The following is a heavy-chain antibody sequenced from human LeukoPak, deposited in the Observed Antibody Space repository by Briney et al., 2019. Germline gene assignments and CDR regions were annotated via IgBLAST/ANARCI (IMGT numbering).Heavy chain of an antibody. V-gene: IGHV5-51*01. Sequence: GESLKISCKGSGYRFTNYWIGWVRQMPGKGLEWMGMIYPGDSDTRYRPSFQGQVTISADKSISTAYLQWSSLKASDTAMYYCARHLSDITSSPNYWGPGTLVTVSS. D-gene: IGHD2-2*01. J-gene: IGHJ4*02. CDR3: ARHLSDITSSPNY. CDR1: GYRFTNYW. CDR2: IYPGDSDT.